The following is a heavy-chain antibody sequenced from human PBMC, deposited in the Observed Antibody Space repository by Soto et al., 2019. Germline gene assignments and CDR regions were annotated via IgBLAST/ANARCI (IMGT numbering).Heavy chain of an antibody. CDR3: ARDFGRYSDY. D-gene: IGHD3-10*01. J-gene: IGHJ4*02. Sequence: SWSQCNSCAVSDGASSGGDYNWKWIRQPPGKGLEWIGYIYYSGSTYYNPSLKSRVTISVDTSKNQFSLKLSSVTAADTAVYYCARDFGRYSDYGGQGTLVTVSS. V-gene: IGHV4-30-4*01. CDR2: IYYSGST. CDR1: DGASSGGDYN.